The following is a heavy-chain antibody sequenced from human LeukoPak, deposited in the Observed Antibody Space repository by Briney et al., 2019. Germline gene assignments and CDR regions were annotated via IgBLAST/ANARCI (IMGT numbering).Heavy chain of an antibody. CDR2: ISAYNGNT. Sequence: ASVKVSCKASGYTFTSYGISWVRQAPGQGLEWMGWISAYNGNTNYAQKLQGRVTITRNTSISTAYMELSSLRSEDTAVYYCAIYSSSSPLFDYWGQGTLVTVSS. J-gene: IGHJ4*02. CDR1: GYTFTSYG. D-gene: IGHD6-6*01. CDR3: AIYSSSSPLFDY. V-gene: IGHV1-18*01.